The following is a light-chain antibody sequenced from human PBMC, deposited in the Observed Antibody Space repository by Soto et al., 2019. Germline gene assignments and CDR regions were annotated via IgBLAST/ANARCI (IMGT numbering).Light chain of an antibody. V-gene: IGKV3-11*01. CDR2: DAS. Sequence: DILLTQSPGTLSLSPGERATLSCRASQSVSSYLAWYQQKPGQAPRLLIYDASNRATGIPARFSGSGSGTDFTLTISSLEPEDFAVYYCQQRSNWPRTFGQGTKVDIK. J-gene: IGKJ1*01. CDR1: QSVSSY. CDR3: QQRSNWPRT.